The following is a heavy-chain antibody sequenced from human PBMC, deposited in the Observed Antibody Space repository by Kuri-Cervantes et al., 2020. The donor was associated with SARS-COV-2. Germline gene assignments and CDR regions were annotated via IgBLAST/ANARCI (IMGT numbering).Heavy chain of an antibody. D-gene: IGHD6-19*01. Sequence: ASVKVSCKVSGYTLTELSMHWVRQAPGKGLEWMGGFAPEDGETIYAQKFQGRVTMTEDTSTDTAYMELGSLRSDDTAVYYSARDLLGHFGYSSGWYGVGDYWSQGTLVTVSS. V-gene: IGHV1-24*01. CDR2: FAPEDGET. CDR3: ARDLLGHFGYSSGWYGVGDY. J-gene: IGHJ4*02. CDR1: GYTLTELS.